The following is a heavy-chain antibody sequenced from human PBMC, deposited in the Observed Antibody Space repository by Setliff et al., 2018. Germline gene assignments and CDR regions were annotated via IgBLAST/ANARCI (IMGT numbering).Heavy chain of an antibody. CDR2: IYYSGST. J-gene: IGHJ3*02. CDR1: GGSISSSSYY. V-gene: IGHV4-39*01. D-gene: IGHD6-13*01. Sequence: ASETLSLTCTVSGGSISSSSYYWGWIRQPPGKGLEWIGSIYYSGSTYYNPSLKSRVTISVDTSKNQFSLKLSSVTAADTAVYYCARGAGTVNAFDIWGQGTMVTVSS. CDR3: ARGAGTVNAFDI.